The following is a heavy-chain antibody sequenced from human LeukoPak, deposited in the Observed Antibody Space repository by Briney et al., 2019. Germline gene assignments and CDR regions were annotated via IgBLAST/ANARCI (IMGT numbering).Heavy chain of an antibody. V-gene: IGHV3-23*01. Sequence: PGGSLRLSCAASGFTFSSYAMSWVRQAPGKGLEWVSAISGSGGSTYYADSVRGRFTISRDNSKNTLYLQMNSLRAEDTAVYYCARRGHSSAFFDYWGQGTLVTVSS. J-gene: IGHJ4*02. CDR1: GFTFSSYA. CDR3: ARRGHSSAFFDY. D-gene: IGHD3-22*01. CDR2: ISGSGGST.